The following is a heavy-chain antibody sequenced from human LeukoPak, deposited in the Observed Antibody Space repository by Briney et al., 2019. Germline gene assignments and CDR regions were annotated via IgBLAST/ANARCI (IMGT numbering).Heavy chain of an antibody. D-gene: IGHD6-13*01. J-gene: IGHJ4*02. Sequence: GGSLRLSCAASGFTFSSYGMHWVRQAPGKGLEWVTFIQFDGINKYYADSVKGRFTISRDNSKNTLYLQMNSLRAEDTAVYYCATTGYSSRNYWGQGTLVTVSS. CDR1: GFTFSSYG. V-gene: IGHV3-30*02. CDR2: IQFDGINK. CDR3: ATTGYSSRNY.